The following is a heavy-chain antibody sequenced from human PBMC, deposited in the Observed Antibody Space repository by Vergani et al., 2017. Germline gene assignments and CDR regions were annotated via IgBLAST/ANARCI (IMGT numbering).Heavy chain of an antibody. CDR3: ASKRGACRAAYCHSYDF. CDR2: MDYSGSP. V-gene: IGHV4-39*01. J-gene: IGHJ4*02. D-gene: IGHD2-15*01. Sequence: QVQLQESGPGLVKPSETLSLICTVSGDSVISTDYHWGWIRQPPGKGLEWIGSMDYSGSPSYNPSLESRISISFETPKNQFSLRLTSVTAADTAVYYCASKRGACRAAYCHSYDFWGPGTLVGVSS. CDR1: GDSVISTDYH.